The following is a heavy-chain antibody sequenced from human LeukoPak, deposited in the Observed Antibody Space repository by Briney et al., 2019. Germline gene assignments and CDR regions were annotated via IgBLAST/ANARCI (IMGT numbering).Heavy chain of an antibody. CDR1: GYTFTSYD. CDR3: ARKEGLLWFGELLDWFDP. Sequence: ASVKVSCKASGYTFTSYDINWVPQATGQRLEGMGWMNPNSGNTGYAQKFQGRVTMTRNTSISTAYMELSSLRSEDTAVYYCARKEGLLWFGELLDWFDPWGQGTLVTVSS. V-gene: IGHV1-8*01. D-gene: IGHD3-10*01. J-gene: IGHJ5*02. CDR2: MNPNSGNT.